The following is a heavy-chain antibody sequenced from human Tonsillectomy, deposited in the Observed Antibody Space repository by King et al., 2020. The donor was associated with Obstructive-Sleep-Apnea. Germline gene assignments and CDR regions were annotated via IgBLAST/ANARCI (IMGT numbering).Heavy chain of an antibody. CDR3: ATDQEMATID. V-gene: IGHV3-30*02. CDR2: IRHDGSNE. D-gene: IGHD5-24*01. CDR1: GFTFRSYG. Sequence: VQLVESGGGVVQPGRSLRLSCAASGFTFRSYGMHWVRQAPGKGLEWVAFIRHDGSNEYYAVSVKGRFTISRDNSKNTLFLQMNSLRAEDTALYYCATDQEMATIDWGQGTLVTVSS. J-gene: IGHJ4*02.